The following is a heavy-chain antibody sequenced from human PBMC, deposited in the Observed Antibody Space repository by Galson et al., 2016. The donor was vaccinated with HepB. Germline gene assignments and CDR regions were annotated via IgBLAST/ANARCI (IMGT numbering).Heavy chain of an antibody. V-gene: IGHV6-1*01. CDR2: TYYRSKWYN. CDR1: GDSVSSNSAA. CDR3: TRAIQGLSLRRGFDY. D-gene: IGHD4-17*01. Sequence: CAISGDSVSSNSAAWNWIRQSPSRGLEWLGRTYYRSKWYNDYAVSVKSRITIKPDTSKNQFSLQLNSMTPEDTAVYYCTRAIQGLSLRRGFDYWGQGTPATVSS. J-gene: IGHJ4*02.